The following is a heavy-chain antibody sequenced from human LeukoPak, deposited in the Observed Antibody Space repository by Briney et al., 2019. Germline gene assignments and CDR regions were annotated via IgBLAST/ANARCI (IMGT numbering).Heavy chain of an antibody. CDR2: INPNSGGT. J-gene: IGHJ6*02. CDR1: GYSFTGYY. Sequence: GASVKVSCKASGYSFTGYYIHWVRQAPGQGLEWMGWINPNSGGTSYVQKFQGWVTMTRDTSTSTAYMELRSLRSDDTAVYYCARDGYYGSGSYPYHYGMDVWGQGTTVTVSS. D-gene: IGHD3-10*01. CDR3: ARDGYYGSGSYPYHYGMDV. V-gene: IGHV1-2*04.